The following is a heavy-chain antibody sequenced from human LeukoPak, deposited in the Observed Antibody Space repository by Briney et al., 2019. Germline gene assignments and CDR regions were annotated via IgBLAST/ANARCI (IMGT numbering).Heavy chain of an antibody. J-gene: IGHJ4*02. CDR2: IWYDGSNK. Sequence: GSLRLSCAASGFTFSSYGMHWVRQAPGKGLEWVAVIWYDGSNKYYADSVKGRFTISRDNSKNTLYLQMNSLRAEDTAVYYCARELHSSGCYRGIFDYWGQGTLVTVSS. CDR3: ARELHSSGCYRGIFDY. V-gene: IGHV3-33*01. CDR1: GFTFSSYG. D-gene: IGHD6-19*01.